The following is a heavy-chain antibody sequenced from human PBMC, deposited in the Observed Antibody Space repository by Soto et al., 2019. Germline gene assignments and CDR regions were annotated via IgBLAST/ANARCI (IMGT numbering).Heavy chain of an antibody. CDR2: ISYDGSNK. D-gene: IGHD5-12*01. V-gene: IGHV3-30-3*01. J-gene: IGHJ3*02. Sequence: QVQLVESGGGVVQPGRSLRLSCAASGFTFSSYAMHWVRQAPGKGLEWVAVISYDGSNKYYADSVKGRFTISRDNSKNTLYLQIHTLRPKATALYYWAKDFVTEGMATIRVFDTWAKGTRVTSLQ. CDR3: AKDFVTEGMATIRVFDT. CDR1: GFTFSSYA.